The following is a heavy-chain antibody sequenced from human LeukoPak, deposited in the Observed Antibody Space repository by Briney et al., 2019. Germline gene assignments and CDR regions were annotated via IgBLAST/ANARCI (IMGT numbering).Heavy chain of an antibody. J-gene: IGHJ6*02. CDR1: GFTFDDYA. V-gene: IGHV3-43*02. CDR3: AKGTAIRYFDWLLTREYYYGMDV. D-gene: IGHD3-9*01. Sequence: GGSLRLSCAASGFTFDDYAMYWVRQAPGKGLEWVSLISGDGGSTYYADSVKGRFTISRDNSKNSLYLQMNSLRTEDTALYYCAKGTAIRYFDWLLTREYYYGMDVWGQGTTVTVSS. CDR2: ISGDGGST.